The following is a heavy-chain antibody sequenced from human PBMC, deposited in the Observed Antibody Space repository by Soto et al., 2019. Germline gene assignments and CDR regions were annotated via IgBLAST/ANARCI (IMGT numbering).Heavy chain of an antibody. D-gene: IGHD6-19*01. Sequence: VASVKVSCKASGGTFSSYAISWVRQAPGQGLEWMGGIIPINGTANYAQKFQGRVTITRDKSASTAYMELSSLRSEDTAVYYCARTSGYSSGWRGGEFDYWGQGTLVTVSS. CDR1: GGTFSSYA. V-gene: IGHV1-69*05. CDR3: ARTSGYSSGWRGGEFDY. J-gene: IGHJ4*02. CDR2: IIPINGTA.